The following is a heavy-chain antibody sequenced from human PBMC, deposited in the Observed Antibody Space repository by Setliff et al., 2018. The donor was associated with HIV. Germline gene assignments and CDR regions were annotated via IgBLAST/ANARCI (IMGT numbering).Heavy chain of an antibody. CDR3: ARETYYYDNPQYYYYFMDV. CDR1: GGSISSGSYY. Sequence: SETLSLTCTVSGGSISSGSYYWSWIRQPAGKGLEWIGRIYTSGSTNYNPSLKSRATISVDPSKIQFSLKLRSVTAADTAVYSCARETYYYDNPQYYYYFMDVWGKGTTLAVSS. D-gene: IGHD3-22*01. J-gene: IGHJ6*03. CDR2: IYTSGST. V-gene: IGHV4-61*02.